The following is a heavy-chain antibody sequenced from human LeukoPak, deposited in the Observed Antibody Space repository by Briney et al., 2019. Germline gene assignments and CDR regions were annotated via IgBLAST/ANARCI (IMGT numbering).Heavy chain of an antibody. Sequence: PSETLYLTCAVSGASISSSSYYWGWIRQPPGTGLEWIGSIYYSGSTYYNPSLKSRVTISADTSKNQFSLKLSSVTAADTAVYYCAREAQLWLRGPGRYFDLWGRGTLVTVSS. CDR1: GASISSSSYY. J-gene: IGHJ2*01. CDR3: AREAQLWLRGPGRYFDL. D-gene: IGHD5-18*01. V-gene: IGHV4-39*07. CDR2: IYYSGST.